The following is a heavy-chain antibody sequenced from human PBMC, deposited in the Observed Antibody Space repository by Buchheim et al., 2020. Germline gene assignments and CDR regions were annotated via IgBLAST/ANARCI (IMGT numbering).Heavy chain of an antibody. D-gene: IGHD3-22*01. CDR2: IYHSGST. J-gene: IGHJ3*02. V-gene: IGHV4-30-2*01. Sequence: QLQLQESGSGLVKPSQTLSLTCAVSGGSISSGGYSWSWIRQPPGKGLEWIGYIYHSGSTYYNPSLKSRVTISVDRSKNQFSLKLSAVTAADTAVYYCARSYSSGYYQRRGDAFDIWGQGT. CDR3: ARSYSSGYYQRRGDAFDI. CDR1: GGSISSGGYS.